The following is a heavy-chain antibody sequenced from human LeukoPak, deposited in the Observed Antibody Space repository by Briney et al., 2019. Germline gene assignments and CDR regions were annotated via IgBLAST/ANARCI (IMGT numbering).Heavy chain of an antibody. Sequence: GGSLRLSCAASGFTFSSYWMHWVRQAPGKGLVWVSRINSDGSSTSYADSVKGRFTISRDNAKNTLYLQMNSLRAEDTAVYYCARQDYDYVWGSYRPAEFDYWGQGTLVTVSS. J-gene: IGHJ4*02. D-gene: IGHD3-16*02. V-gene: IGHV3-74*01. CDR1: GFTFSSYW. CDR3: ARQDYDYVWGSYRPAEFDY. CDR2: INSDGSST.